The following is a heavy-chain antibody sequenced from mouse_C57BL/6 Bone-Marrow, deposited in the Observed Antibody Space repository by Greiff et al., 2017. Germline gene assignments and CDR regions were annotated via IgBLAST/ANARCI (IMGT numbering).Heavy chain of an antibody. D-gene: IGHD2-2*01. CDR1: GFTFSDAW. J-gene: IGHJ3*01. CDR3: NGYDGGFAY. CDR2: IRNKANNHAT. Sequence: EVLLVESGGGLVQPGGSMKLSCAASGFTFSDAWMDWVRQSPEKGLEWVGEIRNKANNHATYYAETVKGRFTISRNDSKSSVYLQMNSLRAEDIGIYYCNGYDGGFAYWGQGTLVTVSA. V-gene: IGHV6-6*01.